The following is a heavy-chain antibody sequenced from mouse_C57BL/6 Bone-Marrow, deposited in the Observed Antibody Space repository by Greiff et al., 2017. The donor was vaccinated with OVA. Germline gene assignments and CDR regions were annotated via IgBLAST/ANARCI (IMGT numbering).Heavy chain of an antibody. CDR3: VRQRNYGAMDY. CDR2: IRSKSNNYAT. J-gene: IGHJ4*01. D-gene: IGHD1-2*01. Sequence: EVQVVESGGGLVQPTGSLKLSCAASGFSFNTYAMNWVRQAPGTGLEWVARIRSKSNNYATYYADSVKDRFTISRDDSESMLYLQMNNLKTEDTAMYYCVRQRNYGAMDYWGQGTSVTVSS. V-gene: IGHV10-1*01. CDR1: GFSFNTYA.